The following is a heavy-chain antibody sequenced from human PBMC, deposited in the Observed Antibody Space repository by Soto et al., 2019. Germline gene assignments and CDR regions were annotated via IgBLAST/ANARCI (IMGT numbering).Heavy chain of an antibody. CDR3: ARDTYLYYGAGNYLYYFDY. D-gene: IGHD3-10*01. V-gene: IGHV4-59*01. CDR2: IYYPGTT. J-gene: IGHJ4*02. Sequence: QVQLQESGPGLVKPWETLSLTCTVSGCSISTYYCSWIRQPPGKGLEWIGYIYYPGTTNYNPSLNGRVTISNYTSKIQFSLNLSSVTAADAAVYYCARDTYLYYGAGNYLYYFDYWGQGTLVTVSS. CDR1: GCSISTYY.